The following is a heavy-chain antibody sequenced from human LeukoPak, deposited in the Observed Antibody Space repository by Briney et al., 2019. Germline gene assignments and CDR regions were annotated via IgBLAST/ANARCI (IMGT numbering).Heavy chain of an antibody. Sequence: GGSLRLSCAASGLTVSSNCMSWVRQAPGKGLEWVSAISGSGGSTYYADSVKGRFTISRDNSKNTLYLQMNSLRAEDTAVYYCAKDLGNGDYGYWGQGTLVTVSS. CDR3: AKDLGNGDYGY. J-gene: IGHJ4*02. CDR1: GLTVSSNC. CDR2: ISGSGGST. D-gene: IGHD4-17*01. V-gene: IGHV3-23*01.